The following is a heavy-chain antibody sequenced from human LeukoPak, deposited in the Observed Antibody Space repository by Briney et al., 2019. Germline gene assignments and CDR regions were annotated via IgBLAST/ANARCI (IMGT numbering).Heavy chain of an antibody. J-gene: IGHJ5*02. V-gene: IGHV5-51*01. D-gene: IGHD2-2*01. CDR1: GYGFTSYW. Sequence: GESLKISCKGSGYGFTSYWIGWVRQMPGKGLEWMGIIYPGDSDTRYSPSFQGQVTISADKSISTAYLQWSSLKASDTAMYYCARQGCSSTSCYNWFDPWGQGTLVTVSS. CDR3: ARQGCSSTSCYNWFDP. CDR2: IYPGDSDT.